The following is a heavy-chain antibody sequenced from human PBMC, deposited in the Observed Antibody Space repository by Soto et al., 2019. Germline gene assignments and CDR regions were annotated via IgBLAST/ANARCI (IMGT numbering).Heavy chain of an antibody. D-gene: IGHD6-13*01. CDR3: AKDSAAGLYYYYYYGMDV. Sequence: PXGSLGLSCAASGFTFSSYGMHWVRQAPGKGLEWVAVISYDGSNKYYADSVKGRFTISRDNSKNTLYLQMNSLRAEDTAVYYCAKDSAAGLYYYYYYGMDVWGQGTTVTVSS. V-gene: IGHV3-30*18. CDR1: GFTFSSYG. CDR2: ISYDGSNK. J-gene: IGHJ6*02.